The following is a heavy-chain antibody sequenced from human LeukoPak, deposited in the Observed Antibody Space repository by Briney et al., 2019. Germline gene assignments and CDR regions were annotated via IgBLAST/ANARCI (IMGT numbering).Heavy chain of an antibody. CDR2: IIPIFGTA. D-gene: IGHD1-26*01. J-gene: IGHJ4*02. CDR1: GGTFSSYA. CDR3: AIVYSGSYFSGTAIDY. Sequence: GSSVKVSCKAPGGTFSSYAISWVRQAPGQGLEWMGGIIPIFGTANYAQKFQGRVTITTDESTSTAYMELSSLRSEDTAVYYCAIVYSGSYFSGTAIDYWGQGTLVTVSS. V-gene: IGHV1-69*05.